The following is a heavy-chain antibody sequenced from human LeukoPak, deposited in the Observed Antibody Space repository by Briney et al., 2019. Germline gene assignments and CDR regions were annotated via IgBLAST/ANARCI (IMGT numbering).Heavy chain of an antibody. CDR1: GGSISSGSYY. D-gene: IGHD3-16*01. CDR2: IYTSGST. J-gene: IGHJ4*02. Sequence: SQTLSLTCTVSGGSISSGSYYWSWIRQPAGKGLEWIGRIYTSGSTNYNPSLKSRVTISVDTSKNQFSLKLSSVTAADTAVYYCARRGKADYWGQGTLVTVSS. CDR3: ARRGKADY. V-gene: IGHV4-61*02.